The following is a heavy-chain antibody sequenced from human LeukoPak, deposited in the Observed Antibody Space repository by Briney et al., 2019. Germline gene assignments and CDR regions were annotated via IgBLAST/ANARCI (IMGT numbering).Heavy chain of an antibody. CDR3: ARRGHHLVGDY. J-gene: IGHJ4*02. V-gene: IGHV4-34*01. D-gene: IGHD3-10*01. CDR2: INHSGST. Sequence: SETLSLTCAVYGGSFSGYYWSWIRQPPGKGLEWIGEINHSGSTNYNPSLKSRVTISVDTSKNQFSLKLSSVTAADTAVYYCARRGHHLVGDYWGQGTLVTVSS. CDR1: GGSFSGYY.